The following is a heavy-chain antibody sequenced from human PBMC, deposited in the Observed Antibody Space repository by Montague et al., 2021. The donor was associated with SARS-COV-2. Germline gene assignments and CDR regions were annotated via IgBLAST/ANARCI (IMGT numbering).Heavy chain of an antibody. V-gene: IGHV6-1*01. Sequence: CAISGDSVSSNIATWNWIRQSPSRGLEWLGRTYYRSKWYNDYAVSVQSRVIINPDTSNNRISPQLNSVTPEDTAVYYCARAYCGGECYFYWYFDLWGRGTLVTVSS. CDR3: ARAYCGGECYFYWYFDL. CDR1: GDSVSSNIAT. D-gene: IGHD2-21*01. CDR2: TYYRSKWYN. J-gene: IGHJ2*01.